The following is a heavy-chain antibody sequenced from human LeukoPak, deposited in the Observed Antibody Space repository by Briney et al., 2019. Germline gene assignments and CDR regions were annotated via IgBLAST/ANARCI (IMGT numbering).Heavy chain of an antibody. J-gene: IGHJ6*03. D-gene: IGHD3-10*01. V-gene: IGHV4-4*07. CDR3: AREISGIYYYPLGYIDV. CDR1: GGSISLYY. Sequence: SETLSLTCTVSGGSISLYYWNWIRQPAGKGVEWVGRIFTSGITNYNTSLKSRVTPSVDPSNIQFSLALSSVTAPDTAVYYCAREISGIYYYPLGYIDVCGKGTTVTVAS. CDR2: IFTSGIT.